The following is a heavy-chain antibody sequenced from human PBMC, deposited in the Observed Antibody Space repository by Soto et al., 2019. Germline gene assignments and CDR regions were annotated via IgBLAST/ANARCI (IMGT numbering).Heavy chain of an antibody. CDR1: GYTFTGYY. CDR3: ARDNLPKTYYDSSGYYSGNYYGMDV. D-gene: IGHD3-22*01. CDR2: INPNSGGT. J-gene: IGHJ6*02. V-gene: IGHV1-2*02. Sequence: ASVKVSCKASGYTFTGYYMHWVRQAPGQGLEWMGWINPNSGGTNYAQKFQDRVTMTRDTSISTAYMELSRLRSDDTAVYYCARDNLPKTYYDSSGYYSGNYYGMDVWGQGTTVTVSS.